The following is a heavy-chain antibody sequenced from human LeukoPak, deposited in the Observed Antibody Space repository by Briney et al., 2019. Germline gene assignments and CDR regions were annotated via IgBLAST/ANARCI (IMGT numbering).Heavy chain of an antibody. D-gene: IGHD3-10*01. Sequence: PGGSLRLSCAASGFTFSTYALSWVRQAPGKGLEWVSLIGGSDSRTRYADSVKGRFTISRDNAKNSLYLQMNSLRAEDTAVYYCATLFGDSYWGQGTLVTVSS. V-gene: IGHV3-23*01. CDR3: ATLFGDSY. CDR1: GFTFSTYA. J-gene: IGHJ4*02. CDR2: IGGSDSRT.